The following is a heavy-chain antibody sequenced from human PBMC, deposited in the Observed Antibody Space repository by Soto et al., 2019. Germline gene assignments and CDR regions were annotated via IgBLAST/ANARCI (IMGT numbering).Heavy chain of an antibody. D-gene: IGHD3-3*01. V-gene: IGHV3-23*01. Sequence: GGSLRLSCAASGFTFSTYAMSWVRQAPGKGLEWVSAISDSGGRTYYADSVQGRFTISRDNSKNTLFLQMSSLRAEDAAVYFCAKNGDFWSWGMDVWGQGTTVTVSS. CDR3: AKNGDFWSWGMDV. CDR1: GFTFSTYA. J-gene: IGHJ6*02. CDR2: ISDSGGRT.